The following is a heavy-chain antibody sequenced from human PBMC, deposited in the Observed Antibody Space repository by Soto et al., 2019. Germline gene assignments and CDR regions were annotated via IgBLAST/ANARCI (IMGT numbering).Heavy chain of an antibody. CDR1: GGSISSSSYH. CDR3: ARCPSGYDPNGSDP. V-gene: IGHV4-39*01. D-gene: IGHD5-12*01. Sequence: QLQLQESGPGLVKPSETLSLTCTVSGGSISSSSYHWGWIRQPPGKGLEWIGTIYYSGGTYYNPSLKSRAPLPLDTSKNQFSLKLTSVTAADTAVYYWARCPSGYDPNGSDPWGQGTLVTVSS. J-gene: IGHJ5*02. CDR2: IYYSGGT.